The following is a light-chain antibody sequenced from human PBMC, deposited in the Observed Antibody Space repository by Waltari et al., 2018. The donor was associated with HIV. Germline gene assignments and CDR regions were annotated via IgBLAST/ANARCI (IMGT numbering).Light chain of an antibody. J-gene: IGLJ2*01. V-gene: IGLV3-21*02. Sequence: SSVLTQTPSVSVATGQTARLTCGGDNIGHRSVDWYQQKPGQAPVLVFYDDIDRPSGIPERFSGSRSGNTATLTISRVEVGDEDDYYCQVWDTNSDHRVFGGGTKLTVL. CDR1: NIGHRS. CDR2: DDI. CDR3: QVWDTNSDHRV.